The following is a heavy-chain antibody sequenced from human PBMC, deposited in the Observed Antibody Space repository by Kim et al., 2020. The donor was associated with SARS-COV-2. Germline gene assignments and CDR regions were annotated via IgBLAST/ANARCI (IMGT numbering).Heavy chain of an antibody. Sequence: SVKVSCKASGGTFSSYAISWVRQAPGQGLEWMGGIIPIFGTANYAQKFQGRVTITADESTSTAYMELSSLRSEDTAMYYCARDRTRANYYDSSGYYYAGAYYGMDVWGQGTTVTVSS. J-gene: IGHJ6*02. CDR2: IIPIFGTA. D-gene: IGHD3-22*01. CDR1: GGTFSSYA. CDR3: ARDRTRANYYDSSGYYYAGAYYGMDV. V-gene: IGHV1-69*13.